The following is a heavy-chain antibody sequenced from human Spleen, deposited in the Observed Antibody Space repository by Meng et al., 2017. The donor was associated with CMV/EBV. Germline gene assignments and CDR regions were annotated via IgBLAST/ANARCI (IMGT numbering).Heavy chain of an antibody. Sequence: ASVKVSCKVSGYTLTELSMHWVRQAPGKGLEWMGGFDPEDGETIYAQKFQGRVTMTEDTSTDTAYMELSSLRSEDTAVYYCASYKTGEFAFDIWGQGTMVTVSS. CDR2: FDPEDGET. V-gene: IGHV1-24*01. CDR3: ASYKTGEFAFDI. J-gene: IGHJ3*02. CDR1: GYTLTELS. D-gene: IGHD7-27*01.